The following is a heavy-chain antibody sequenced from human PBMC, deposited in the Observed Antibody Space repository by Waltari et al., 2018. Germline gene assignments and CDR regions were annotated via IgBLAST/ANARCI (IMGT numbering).Heavy chain of an antibody. CDR3: ARVGSSSWLNWFDP. V-gene: IGHV4-34*01. CDR1: GGSFSGYY. J-gene: IGHJ5*02. CDR2: INHSGST. Sequence: QVQLQQWGAGLLKPSETLSLTCAVYGGSFSGYYWSWIRQPPGKGLEWIGEINHSGSTNYNPSLKSRVTISVDTSKNQFSLKLSSVTAADTAVYYCARVGSSSWLNWFDPWGQGTLVTVSS. D-gene: IGHD6-13*01.